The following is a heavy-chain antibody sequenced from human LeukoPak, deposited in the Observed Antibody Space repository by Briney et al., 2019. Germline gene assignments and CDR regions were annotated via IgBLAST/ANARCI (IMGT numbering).Heavy chain of an antibody. CDR2: IYHSGST. J-gene: IGHJ5*02. D-gene: IGHD4-17*01. CDR1: GYSISSGYY. V-gene: IGHV4-38-2*02. Sequence: SETLSLTCTVSGYSISSGYYWGWIRQPPGKGLEWIGSIYHSGSTYYNPSLKSRVTISVDTSKNQFSLKLSSVTAADTAVYYCARDLGYGDYGDWFDPWGQGTLDTVSS. CDR3: ARDLGYGDYGDWFDP.